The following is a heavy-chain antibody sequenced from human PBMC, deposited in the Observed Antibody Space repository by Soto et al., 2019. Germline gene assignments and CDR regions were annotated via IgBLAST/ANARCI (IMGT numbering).Heavy chain of an antibody. V-gene: IGHV1-2*02. CDR3: ARDTGIWSGYDAPYYYYGMDV. J-gene: IGHJ6*02. Sequence: ASVKVSCNPAGYTFSGYDMHWVPQAPGQGLGWMGWINPNSGGTNYAQKFQGRVTMARGTAISTAYMELSRLRSDDTAVYYCARDTGIWSGYDAPYYYYGMDVWGQGTTVTVSS. CDR1: GYTFSGYD. CDR2: INPNSGGT. D-gene: IGHD3-3*01.